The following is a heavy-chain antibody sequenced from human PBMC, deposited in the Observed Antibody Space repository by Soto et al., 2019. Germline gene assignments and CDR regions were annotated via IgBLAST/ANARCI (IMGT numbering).Heavy chain of an antibody. CDR2: IYYSGST. D-gene: IGHD6-19*01. CDR3: ARLHTGYSSGWSRIFYFDY. CDR1: GGSISSYY. J-gene: IGHJ4*02. Sequence: QVQLQESGPGLVKPSETLSLTCTVSGGSISSYYWSWIRQPPGKGLEWIGYIYYSGSTNYNPSLKSRVTISVDTSENQFSLKLSSVTAADTAVYYCARLHTGYSSGWSRIFYFDYWGQGTLVTVSS. V-gene: IGHV4-59*01.